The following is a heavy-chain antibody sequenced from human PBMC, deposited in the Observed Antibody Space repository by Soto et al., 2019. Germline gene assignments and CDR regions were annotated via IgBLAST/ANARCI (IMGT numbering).Heavy chain of an antibody. J-gene: IGHJ4*02. CDR2: ISYDGSNK. CDR1: GFTFSSYA. D-gene: IGHD6-13*01. V-gene: IGHV3-30-3*01. CDR3: AREGSSSSIDY. Sequence: PGGSLRLSCAASGFTFSSYAMHWVRQAPGKGLEWVAVISYDGSNKYYADSVKGRFTISRDNSKNTLYLQMNSLRAEDTAVYYCAREGSSSSIDYWGQGTLVTVSS.